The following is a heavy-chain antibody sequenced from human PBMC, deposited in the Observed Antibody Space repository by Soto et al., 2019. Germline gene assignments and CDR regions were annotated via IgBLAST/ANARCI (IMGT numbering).Heavy chain of an antibody. J-gene: IGHJ6*02. CDR2: ISYDGSNK. CDR1: GFTFSSYA. CDR3: ARGYYDFWSGYLYLCGMDV. V-gene: IGHV3-30-3*01. D-gene: IGHD3-3*01. Sequence: QVQLVESGGGVVQPGRSLRLSYAASGFTFSSYAMHWVRQAPGKGLEWVAVISYDGSNKYYADSVKGRFTISRDNSKNTLYLQMNSLRAEDTAVYYCARGYYDFWSGYLYLCGMDVWGQGTTVTVSS.